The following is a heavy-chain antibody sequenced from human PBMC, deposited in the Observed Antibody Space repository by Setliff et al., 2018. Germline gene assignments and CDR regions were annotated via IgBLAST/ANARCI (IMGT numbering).Heavy chain of an antibody. V-gene: IGHV4-38-2*01. CDR1: GFSITNGYY. D-gene: IGHD5-12*01. CDR3: ARVGGLLVATMPFDY. CDR2: IFQSGIT. Sequence: SETLSLTCAVSGFSITNGYYWGWIRQSPGKGLEWIGNIFQSGITFYNPSLKSRVTMSLDTSQNQFSLKLRSVTAADTAVYFCARVGGLLVATMPFDYWGQGTLVTV. J-gene: IGHJ4*02.